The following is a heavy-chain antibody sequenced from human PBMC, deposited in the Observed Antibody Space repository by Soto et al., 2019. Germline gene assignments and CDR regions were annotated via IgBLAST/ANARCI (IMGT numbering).Heavy chain of an antibody. D-gene: IGHD6-19*01. V-gene: IGHV4-4*02. Sequence: SETLSLTCGVSGGTIRSPDWWTWVRQPPGKGLEWIGEIFQSGSTNYTPSLEGRVTISVDKSKNQFSLTLTSVTAADTAVYFCARGRGRYSSGWSWFDPWGQGILVTVSS. CDR1: GGTIRSPDW. J-gene: IGHJ5*02. CDR2: IFQSGST. CDR3: ARGRGRYSSGWSWFDP.